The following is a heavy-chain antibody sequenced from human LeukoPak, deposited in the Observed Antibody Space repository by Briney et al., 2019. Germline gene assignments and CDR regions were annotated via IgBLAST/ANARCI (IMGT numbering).Heavy chain of an antibody. Sequence: GGSLRLYCAASRFTFSTYWMSWVRQAPGKGLEWVANIKYDGSEKSYVDSVKGRFTISRDNAKNSLSLQMNSLRAEDTAVYYCARSGTVDAFDIWGQGTTVTVSS. CDR3: ARSGTVDAFDI. V-gene: IGHV3-7*01. J-gene: IGHJ3*02. D-gene: IGHD4-17*01. CDR1: RFTFSTYW. CDR2: IKYDGSEK.